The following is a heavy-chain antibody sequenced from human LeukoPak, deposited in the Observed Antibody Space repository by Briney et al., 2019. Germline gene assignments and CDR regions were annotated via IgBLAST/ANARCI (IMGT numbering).Heavy chain of an antibody. CDR2: INQVGSKE. CDR3: ARGARDDGDYVIDF. V-gene: IGHV3-7*01. J-gene: IGHJ4*02. D-gene: IGHD4-17*01. CDR1: GLIFSDYW. Sequence: GESLRLSCAASGLIFSDYWMNWVRQAPGKGLEWVANINQVGSKEHCLDSVKGRFTISRDNAENSLYLQMNSLRPEDTAVYYCARGARDDGDYVIDFWGQGTPVTVSS.